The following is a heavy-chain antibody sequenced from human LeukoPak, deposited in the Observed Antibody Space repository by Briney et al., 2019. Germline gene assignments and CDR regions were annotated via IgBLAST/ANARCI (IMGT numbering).Heavy chain of an antibody. CDR2: ISGSGGST. V-gene: IGHV3-23*01. CDR3: AKDPSPRRDGWFDP. Sequence: PGGSLRLSCAASGFTFSSYSMNWVRQAPGKGLEWVSAISGSGGSTYYADSVKGRFTISRDNSKNTLYLQMNSLRAEDTAVYYCAKDPSPRRDGWFDPWGQGTLVTVSS. J-gene: IGHJ5*02. CDR1: GFTFSSYS.